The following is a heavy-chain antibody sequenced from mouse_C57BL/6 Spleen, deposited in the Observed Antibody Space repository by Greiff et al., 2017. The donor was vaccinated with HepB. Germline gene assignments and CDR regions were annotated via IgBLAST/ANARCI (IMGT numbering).Heavy chain of an antibody. CDR3: ASRYGSRNYAMDY. D-gene: IGHD1-1*01. V-gene: IGHV2-9*01. CDR1: GFSLTSYG. Sequence: VQGVESGPGLVAPSQSLSITCTVSGFSLTSYGVDWVRQPPGKGLEWLGVIWGGGSTNYNSALMSRLSISKDNSKSQVFLKMNSLQTDDTAMYYCASRYGSRNYAMDYWGQGTSVTVSS. CDR2: IWGGGST. J-gene: IGHJ4*01.